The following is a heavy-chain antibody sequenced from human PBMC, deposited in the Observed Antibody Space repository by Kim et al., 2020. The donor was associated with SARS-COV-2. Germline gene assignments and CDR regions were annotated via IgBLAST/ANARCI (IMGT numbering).Heavy chain of an antibody. V-gene: IGHV3-23*01. D-gene: IGHD3-10*01. Sequence: GGSLRLSCAASGFTFSSYAMSWVRQAPGKGLEWVSAISGTGITTYYADSVKGRFTISRDNSKNTLSLQMNSLRAEDTAVYYCAKDQRFGEGNWGQGTLVTDSS. J-gene: IGHJ4*02. CDR2: ISGTGITT. CDR1: GFTFSSYA. CDR3: AKDQRFGEGN.